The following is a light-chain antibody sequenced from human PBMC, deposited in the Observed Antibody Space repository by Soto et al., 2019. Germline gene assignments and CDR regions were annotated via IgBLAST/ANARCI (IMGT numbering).Light chain of an antibody. CDR3: HQYDSWT. CDR2: GAS. CDR1: QSFNSIY. J-gene: IGKJ1*01. V-gene: IGKV3-20*01. Sequence: EIVLTQSPGCLSLSPGERATRSCRASQSFNSIYLAWYQQKPGQAPRLLIYGASSRATGIPDRFSGSGSGTDFTLTISRLEPEDFAVYYCHQYDSWTFGQGTKVDIK.